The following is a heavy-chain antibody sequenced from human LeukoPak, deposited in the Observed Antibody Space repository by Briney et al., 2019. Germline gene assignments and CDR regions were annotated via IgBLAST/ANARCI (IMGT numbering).Heavy chain of an antibody. CDR3: ARLYDSSGYLFDY. CDR2: IYYSGST. Sequence: PSETLSLTCAVYGGSFSGYYWSWIRQPPGKGLEWIGYIYYSGSTNYNPSLKSRVTISVDTSKNQFSLKLSSVTAADTAVYYCARLYDSSGYLFDYWGQGTLVTVSS. J-gene: IGHJ4*02. D-gene: IGHD3-22*01. V-gene: IGHV4-59*08. CDR1: GGSFSGYY.